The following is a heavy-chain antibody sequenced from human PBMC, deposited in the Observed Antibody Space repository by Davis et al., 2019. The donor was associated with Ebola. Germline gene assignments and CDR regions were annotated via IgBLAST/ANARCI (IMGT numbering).Heavy chain of an antibody. CDR3: TTTTTASDY. J-gene: IGHJ4*02. V-gene: IGHV3-7*03. D-gene: IGHD4-11*01. CDR1: GFTFSSYW. Sequence: GESLKISCAASGFTFSSYWMSWVRQAPGKGLEWVANIKQDGSEKYYVDSVKGRFTISRDNAKNSLYLQMNSLRAEDTAVYYCTTTTTASDYLGQGTLVTVSS. CDR2: IKQDGSEK.